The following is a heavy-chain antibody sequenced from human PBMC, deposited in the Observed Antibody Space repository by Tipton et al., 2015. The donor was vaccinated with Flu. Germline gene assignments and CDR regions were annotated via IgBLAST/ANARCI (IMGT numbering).Heavy chain of an antibody. D-gene: IGHD3-10*01. V-gene: IGHV4-38-2*01. CDR3: SRSTYYYGSGTSDY. CDR2: IHRSGST. CDR1: DYSISSGYY. J-gene: IGHJ4*02. Sequence: GLVKPSETLSLICAVSDYSISSGYYWGWIRQPPGKGLEWIATIHRSGSTKYNPSLKSRVTISVDTSKNQFSLKLSSVTAADTAVYYCSRSTYYYGSGTSDYWGQGTLVTVSS.